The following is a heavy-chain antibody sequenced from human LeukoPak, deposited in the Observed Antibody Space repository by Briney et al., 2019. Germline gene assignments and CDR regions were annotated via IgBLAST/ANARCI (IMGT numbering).Heavy chain of an antibody. Sequence: SETLSLTCTVSGGSISSSSYYWGWIRQPPGKGLEWIGSIYYSGSTYYNPSLKSRVTISVDTSKNQFSLKLSSVTAADTAVYYCARRRLSSGLISRYFDYWGQGTLVTVSS. CDR2: IYYSGST. CDR1: GGSISSSSYY. V-gene: IGHV4-39*01. J-gene: IGHJ4*02. D-gene: IGHD3-22*01. CDR3: ARRRLSSGLISRYFDY.